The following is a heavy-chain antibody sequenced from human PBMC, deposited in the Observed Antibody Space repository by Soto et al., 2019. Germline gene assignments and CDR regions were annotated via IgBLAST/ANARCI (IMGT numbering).Heavy chain of an antibody. CDR3: VRSMIIVVRLIGLDY. J-gene: IGHJ4*02. V-gene: IGHV3-30-3*01. D-gene: IGHD3-22*01. Sequence: QSGGSLRLSCGASGFTFRSYAMHWVRQTPGKGLEWVAVISYDGSNKHYADSVKGRFSISRDNAKNMLYLQMDSLSSEDTAVYYCVRSMIIVVRLIGLDYWGQGTLVTVSS. CDR1: GFTFRSYA. CDR2: ISYDGSNK.